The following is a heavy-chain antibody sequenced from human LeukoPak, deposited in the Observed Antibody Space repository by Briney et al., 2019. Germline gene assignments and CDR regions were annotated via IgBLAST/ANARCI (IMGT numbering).Heavy chain of an antibody. CDR2: INAGNGNT. V-gene: IGHV1-3*03. CDR3: AREVLGARAFEY. J-gene: IGHJ4*02. D-gene: IGHD1-26*01. Sequence: ASVKVSCKASGYTFTSYAMHWVRQAPGQRLEWMGWINAGNGNTKYSQEFQGRVTMTRNTSISTAYMELSSLRSEDTAVYYCAREVLGARAFEYWGLGILVTVSS. CDR1: GYTFTSYA.